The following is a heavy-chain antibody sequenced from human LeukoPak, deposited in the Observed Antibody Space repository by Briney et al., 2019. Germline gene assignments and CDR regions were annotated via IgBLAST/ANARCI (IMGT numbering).Heavy chain of an antibody. Sequence: GGSLRLSCAASGFTFSTSAMSWVRRAPGKGLEWVSAISGSGASTYYADSVKGRFTISRDNSKNTLYLQINSLRAEGTAVYHCAKGVSGYVPGYWGQGTLVTVSS. CDR2: ISGSGAST. CDR1: GFTFSTSA. J-gene: IGHJ4*02. V-gene: IGHV3-23*01. D-gene: IGHD6-25*01. CDR3: AKGVSGYVPGY.